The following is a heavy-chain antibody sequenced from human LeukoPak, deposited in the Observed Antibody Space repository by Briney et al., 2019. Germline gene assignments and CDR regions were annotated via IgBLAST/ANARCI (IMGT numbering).Heavy chain of an antibody. D-gene: IGHD6-6*01. V-gene: IGHV3-23*01. CDR3: ARLSIAARPFDY. J-gene: IGHJ4*02. CDR2: ISGSGGST. CDR1: GFTFSSYS. Sequence: GGSLRLSCAASGFTFSSYSMNWVRQAPGKGLEWVSAISGSGGSTYYADSVKGRFTISRDNSKNTLYLQMNSLRAEDTAVYYCARLSIAARPFDYWGQGTLVTVSS.